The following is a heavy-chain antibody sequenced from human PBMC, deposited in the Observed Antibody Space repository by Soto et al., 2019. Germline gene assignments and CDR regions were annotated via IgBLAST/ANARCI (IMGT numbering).Heavy chain of an antibody. CDR2: IDPSDSYT. Sequence: PGESLKISCKGSGYSFTSYWISWVRQMPGKGLEWMGRIDPSDSYTNYSPSFQGHVTISXDXXXXTXYXQXXXLKAXDTAMYYCARQEVSLHYGMDVWGQGTTVTVSS. CDR3: ARQEVSLHYGMDV. V-gene: IGHV5-10-1*01. J-gene: IGHJ6*02. CDR1: GYSFTSYW. D-gene: IGHD4-4*01.